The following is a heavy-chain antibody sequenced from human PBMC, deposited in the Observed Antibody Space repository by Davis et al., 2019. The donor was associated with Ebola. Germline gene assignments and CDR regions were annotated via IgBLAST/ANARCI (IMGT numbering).Heavy chain of an antibody. V-gene: IGHV3-23*01. D-gene: IGHD2-21*01. Sequence: GESLKISCAASGFTFSSYAMSWVRQAPGKGLEWVSAISGSGGSTYYADSVKGRFTISRDNSKNTLYLQMNSLRAEDTAVYYCAKAWGGDHYYYYYMDVWGKGTTVTVSS. J-gene: IGHJ6*03. CDR1: GFTFSSYA. CDR3: AKAWGGDHYYYYYMDV. CDR2: ISGSGGST.